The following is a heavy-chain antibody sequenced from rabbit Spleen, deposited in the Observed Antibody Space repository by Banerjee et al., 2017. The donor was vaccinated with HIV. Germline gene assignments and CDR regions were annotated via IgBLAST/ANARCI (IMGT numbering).Heavy chain of an antibody. V-gene: IGHV1S45*01. D-gene: IGHD2-1*01. CDR1: GFSFSSSYY. CDR2: INSGSAST. Sequence: QEQLEESGGDLVKPEGSLTLTCKASGFSFSSSYYMCWVRQAPGKGLEWIGCINSGSASTWYASWVNGRFTISKTSSTTVTLQMTSLTAADTATYFCARWGDDYSYAMDLWGPGTLVTVS. CDR3: ARWGDDYSYAMDL. J-gene: IGHJ6*01.